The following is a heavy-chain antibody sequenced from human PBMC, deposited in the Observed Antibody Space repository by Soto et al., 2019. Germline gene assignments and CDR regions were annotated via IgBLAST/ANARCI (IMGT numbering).Heavy chain of an antibody. CDR1: GFTFSNAW. D-gene: IGHD1-26*01. Sequence: PGGSLRLSCAASGFTFSNAWMNWVRQAPGKGLEWVGRIKSKTDGGTTDFAAPVKGRFTISRDDPKNSLFLQMNSLRAEDTATYYCDPIVEYNGNYNPDYWGHGTLVTVSS. J-gene: IGHJ4*01. CDR2: IKSKTDGGTT. CDR3: DPIVEYNGNYNPDY. V-gene: IGHV3-15*07.